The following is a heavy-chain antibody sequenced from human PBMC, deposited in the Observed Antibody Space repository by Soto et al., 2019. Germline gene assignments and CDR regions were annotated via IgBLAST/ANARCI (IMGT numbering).Heavy chain of an antibody. J-gene: IGHJ5*02. Sequence: SETLSLTCAVSGGSISSGGYSWSWIRQPPGKGLEWIGYIYHSGSTYYNPSLKSRVTISVDRSKNQFSLKLSSVTAADTAVYYCARNKESYDSSGYYGGRIDPWGQGTLVTVS. D-gene: IGHD3-22*01. CDR1: GGSISSGGYS. CDR3: ARNKESYDSSGYYGGRIDP. CDR2: IYHSGST. V-gene: IGHV4-30-2*01.